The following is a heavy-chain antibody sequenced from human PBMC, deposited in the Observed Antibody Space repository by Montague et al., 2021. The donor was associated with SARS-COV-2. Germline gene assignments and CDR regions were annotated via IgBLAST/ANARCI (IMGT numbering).Heavy chain of an antibody. D-gene: IGHD6-19*01. Sequence: ESLSLTCTVSGGSIRSYYWSWIRQPPGKGLEWIGEIYSSGSTNYNPSLKSRVTISMDTSKSQFSLKLTSVTAADTAVYYCARHTRGWQPFDFWGQGTLVTVSS. V-gene: IGHV4-59*01. CDR1: GGSIRSYY. CDR3: ARHTRGWQPFDF. J-gene: IGHJ4*02. CDR2: IYSSGST.